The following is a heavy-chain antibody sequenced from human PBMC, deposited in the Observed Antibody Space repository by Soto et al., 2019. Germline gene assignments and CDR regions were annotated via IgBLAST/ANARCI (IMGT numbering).Heavy chain of an antibody. CDR2: ISGSGGST. J-gene: IGHJ4*02. CDR1: GFTFSSYA. V-gene: IGHV3-23*01. D-gene: IGHD2-21*01. CDR3: AKARDSRSKQTQGNDY. Sequence: GGSLRLSCAASGFTFSSYAMSWVRQAPGKGLEWVSAISGSGGSTYYADSVKGRFTISRDNSKNTLYLQMNSLRAEDTAVYYCAKARDSRSKQTQGNDYWGQGTLVTVSS.